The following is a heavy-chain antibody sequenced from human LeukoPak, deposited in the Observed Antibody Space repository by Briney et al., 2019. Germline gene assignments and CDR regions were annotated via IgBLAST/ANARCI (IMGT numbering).Heavy chain of an antibody. Sequence: GASVKVSCKASGYTFTSYGISWVRQAPGQGLEWMGWISAYNGNTNYAQKLQGRVTMTTDTSTSTAYMELRSLRSDDTAVYYCARVTYFDWLLLGYMDVWGKGTTVTISS. D-gene: IGHD3-9*01. CDR1: GYTFTSYG. V-gene: IGHV1-18*01. CDR3: ARVTYFDWLLLGYMDV. CDR2: ISAYNGNT. J-gene: IGHJ6*03.